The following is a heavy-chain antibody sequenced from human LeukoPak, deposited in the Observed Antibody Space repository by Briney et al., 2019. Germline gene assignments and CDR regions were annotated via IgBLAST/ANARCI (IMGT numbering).Heavy chain of an antibody. CDR3: AASPIEMQQRGFDY. CDR1: GFTFTNSA. J-gene: IGHJ4*02. V-gene: IGHV1-58*02. CDR2: IVVASGNT. Sequence: SVKVSCKASGFTFTNSAMQWVRQARGQRLEWIGWIVVASGNTKYAQKFQERVTITRDMSTSTAYMELSSLSPEDTAVYYCAASPIEMQQRGFDYWGQGTLVTVSS. D-gene: IGHD5-24*01.